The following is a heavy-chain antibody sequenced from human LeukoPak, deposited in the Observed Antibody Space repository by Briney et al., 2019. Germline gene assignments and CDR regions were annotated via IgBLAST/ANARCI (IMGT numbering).Heavy chain of an antibody. J-gene: IGHJ4*02. CDR1: GFTFSSNA. CDR2: ISGSGGST. CDR3: AKDPLYSSSWYTDY. V-gene: IGHV3-23*01. D-gene: IGHD6-13*01. Sequence: PGGSLRLSCAASGFTFSSNATSWVRQAPGKGLEWVSAISGSGGSTYYADSVKGRFTISRDNSKNTLYLQMNSLRAEDTAVYYCAKDPLYSSSWYTDYWGQGTLVTVSS.